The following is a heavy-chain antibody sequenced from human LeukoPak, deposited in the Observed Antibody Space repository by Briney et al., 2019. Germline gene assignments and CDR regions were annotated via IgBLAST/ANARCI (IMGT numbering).Heavy chain of an antibody. CDR1: GGSISSYY. D-gene: IGHD3-9*01. V-gene: IGHV4-59*01. CDR2: IYYSGST. Sequence: SETLSLTRTVSGGSISSYYWSWIRQPPGKGLEGIGYIYYSGSTNYNPSLKSRVTISVDTSKNQFSLKMSSVTAAETAVYYCARELRYSSGFQHWGQGTLVTVSS. J-gene: IGHJ1*01. CDR3: ARELRYSSGFQH.